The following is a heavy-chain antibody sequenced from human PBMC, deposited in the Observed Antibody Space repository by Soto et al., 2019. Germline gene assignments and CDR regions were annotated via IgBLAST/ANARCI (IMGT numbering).Heavy chain of an antibody. CDR3: GRAAYGHGLDV. J-gene: IGHJ6*02. CDR2: IRNKGNSYIT. V-gene: IGHV3-72*01. D-gene: IGHD3-10*01. CDR1: GYTFSDHY. Sequence: EVQLVESGGGLVQPGGSLRLSCTASGYTFSDHYMDWVRQSPGKGLEWVGRIRNKGNSYITEYAASVKGRFTISRDDSKNPLYLQMTSLNTEDTALYYCGRAAYGHGLDVWGHGTSVIVSS.